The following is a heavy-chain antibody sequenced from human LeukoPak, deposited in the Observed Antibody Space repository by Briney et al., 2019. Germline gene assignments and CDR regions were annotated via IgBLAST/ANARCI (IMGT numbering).Heavy chain of an antibody. CDR3: ARVIAAADY. J-gene: IGHJ4*02. Sequence: SETLSLTCAVYGGSFSGYYWSWIRQPPEKGLEWIGEINHSGSTNYNPSLKSRVTISVDTSKNQFSLKQSSVTAADTAVYYCARVIAAADYWGQGTLVTVSS. CDR1: GGSFSGYY. D-gene: IGHD6-13*01. V-gene: IGHV4-34*01. CDR2: INHSGST.